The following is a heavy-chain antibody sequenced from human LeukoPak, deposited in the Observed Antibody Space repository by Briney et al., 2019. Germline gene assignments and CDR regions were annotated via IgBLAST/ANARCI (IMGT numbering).Heavy chain of an antibody. CDR1: GGSLSSISYY. Sequence: SETLSLTCTVSGGSLSSISYYWGWIRQPPGKGLEWIGSIYYSGSTYYNPSLKSRVTISVDTSKNQFSLKLSSVTAADTAVYYCARQRAVAGITDAFDIWGQGTMVTVSS. J-gene: IGHJ3*02. V-gene: IGHV4-39*01. D-gene: IGHD6-19*01. CDR2: IYYSGST. CDR3: ARQRAVAGITDAFDI.